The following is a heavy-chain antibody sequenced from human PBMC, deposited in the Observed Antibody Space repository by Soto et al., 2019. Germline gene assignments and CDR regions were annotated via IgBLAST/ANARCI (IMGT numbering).Heavy chain of an antibody. CDR3: AKEITVLRYFDWLLPPVDY. Sequence: GGSLRLSCAASGFTFSNYAMSWVRQAPGKGLEWVSVISGSGDSTYYSDSVKGRFTISRDSSKNTLYLQMNSLRAEDTAIYYCAKEITVLRYFDWLLPPVDYWGQGTLVTVSS. CDR2: ISGSGDST. D-gene: IGHD3-9*01. CDR1: GFTFSNYA. J-gene: IGHJ4*02. V-gene: IGHV3-23*01.